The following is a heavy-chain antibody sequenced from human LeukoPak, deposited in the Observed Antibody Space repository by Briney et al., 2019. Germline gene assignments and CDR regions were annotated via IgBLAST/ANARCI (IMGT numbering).Heavy chain of an antibody. D-gene: IGHD1-1*01. CDR2: IKRDGSEK. V-gene: IGHV3-7*01. CDR3: AREDWNDGDAFDI. CDR1: GFTFSRFW. Sequence: GGSLRLSCAASGFTFSRFWMTWVRQAPGKGREWVANIKRDGSEKYYVDSVKGRFIISRDNAKNSLYLQMNSLRAEDTAVYYCAREDWNDGDAFDIWGQGTMVTVSS. J-gene: IGHJ3*02.